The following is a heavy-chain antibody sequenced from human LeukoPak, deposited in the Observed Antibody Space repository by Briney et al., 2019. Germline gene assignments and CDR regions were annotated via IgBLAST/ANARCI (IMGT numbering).Heavy chain of an antibody. CDR1: GVSISSGSNY. D-gene: IGHD1-26*01. CDR2: MYYRGST. V-gene: IGHV4-39*07. J-gene: IGHJ4*02. CDR3: ATTTIRLGY. Sequence: SETLSLTCSVSGVSISSGSNYWGWIRQPPGKGLEWIGSMYYRGSTYHNPSLKSRVTISVDTSKNQFSLKLSSVTAADTAVYYCATTTIRLGYWGQGTLVTVSS.